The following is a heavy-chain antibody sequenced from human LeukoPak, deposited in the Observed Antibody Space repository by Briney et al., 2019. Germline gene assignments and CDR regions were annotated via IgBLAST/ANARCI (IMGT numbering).Heavy chain of an antibody. CDR3: AKDGVEAVVGATTWVDY. Sequence: GSLRLSCAASGFTFSSYAMSWVRQAPGKGLEWVSAISGSGGSTYYADSVKGRFTISRDNSKNTLYLQMNSLRAEDTAVYYCAKDGVEAVVGATTWVDYWGQGTLVTVSS. CDR2: ISGSGGST. V-gene: IGHV3-23*01. J-gene: IGHJ4*02. D-gene: IGHD1-26*01. CDR1: GFTFSSYA.